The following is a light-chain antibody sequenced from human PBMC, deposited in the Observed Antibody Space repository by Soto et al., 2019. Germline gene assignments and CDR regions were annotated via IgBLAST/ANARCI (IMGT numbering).Light chain of an antibody. CDR3: QQYESSPVT. J-gene: IGKJ1*01. V-gene: IGKV3-20*01. Sequence: EILMTQSPATLSLSPGERATLSCRASQSVSSNLVWYQQKPGQAPRLLIYGAFSGAPGSPDRFSGSGSGTDFTLTISRLEPEDFAVYYCQQYESSPVTFGQGTKVDIK. CDR1: QSVSSN. CDR2: GAF.